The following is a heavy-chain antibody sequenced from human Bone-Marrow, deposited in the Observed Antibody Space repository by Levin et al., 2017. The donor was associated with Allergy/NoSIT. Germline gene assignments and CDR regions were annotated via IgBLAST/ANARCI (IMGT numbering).Heavy chain of an antibody. Sequence: GESLKISCAASGFTFTTYSMDWVRQAPGKGLEWVSSISVSSSYIYYADSVKGRFTISRDNARNSVYLQMNSLRVEDTAVYYCARVCGYDYVWGSYRNDAFDIWGQGTMVTVSS. CDR2: ISVSSSYI. D-gene: IGHD3-16*01. CDR1: GFTFTTYS. V-gene: IGHV3-21*01. CDR3: ARVCGYDYVWGSYRNDAFDI. J-gene: IGHJ3*02.